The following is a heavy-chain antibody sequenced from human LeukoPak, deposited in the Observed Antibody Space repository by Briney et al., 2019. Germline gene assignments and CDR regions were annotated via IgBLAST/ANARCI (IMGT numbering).Heavy chain of an antibody. V-gene: IGHV4-31*03. CDR2: IYYSGST. CDR1: GGSISSGGYY. J-gene: IGHJ4*02. CDR3: ARVRSRYYYDSSGYYTD. D-gene: IGHD3-22*01. Sequence: SQTLSLTCTVSGGSISSGGYYWSWIRQHPGKGLEWIGYIYYSGSTYYNPSLKSRVTISVDTSKNQSSLKLSSVTAADTAVYYCARVRSRYYYDSSGYYTDWGQGTLVTVSS.